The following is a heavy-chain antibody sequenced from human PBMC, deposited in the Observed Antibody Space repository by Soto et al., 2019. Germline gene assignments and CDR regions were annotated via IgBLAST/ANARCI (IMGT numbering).Heavy chain of an antibody. D-gene: IGHD3-16*01. Sequence: QVQLQESGPGLVKPSQTLSLTCTVSGGSISSGGYSWSWIRQHPGKGLEWIGYISYSGSTYYNPCLKSRVTISVDTSQNQFSLQLSSVTAADTAVYYCARGLYEPWGQGTLVTVSS. CDR1: GGSISSGGYS. V-gene: IGHV4-31*03. CDR2: ISYSGST. CDR3: ARGLYEP. J-gene: IGHJ4*02.